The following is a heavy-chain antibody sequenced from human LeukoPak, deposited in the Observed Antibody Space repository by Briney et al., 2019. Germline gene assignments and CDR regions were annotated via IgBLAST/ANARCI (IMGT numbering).Heavy chain of an antibody. V-gene: IGHV3-11*05. CDR3: ARGTGGTYYPFDY. J-gene: IGHJ4*02. Sequence: PGGSLRLSCAASGFTFSDYYMSWVRQAPGKGLEWVSYISGSTLYTNYADSVQGRFTISRDNAKNSLYLQINSLRAEDTAVYFCARGTGGTYYPFDYWSQGTLVTVSS. CDR2: ISGSTLYT. D-gene: IGHD1-26*01. CDR1: GFTFSDYY.